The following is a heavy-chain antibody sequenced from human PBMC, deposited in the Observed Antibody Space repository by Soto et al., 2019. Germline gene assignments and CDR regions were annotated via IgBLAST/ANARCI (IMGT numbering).Heavy chain of an antibody. D-gene: IGHD2-21*01. V-gene: IGHV1-3*01. CDR3: TREAIVAENWFDP. J-gene: IGHJ5*02. CDR2: MNPNTGNI. CDR1: GYTFVDYA. Sequence: QVQLVQSGAEVKRPGASVKISCRASGYTFVDYALHWVRQAPGQGLEWVGWMNPNTGNIKYSHNFEDRVSITRDRATSTAYMELRGLRSEDTAVYFWTREAIVAENWFDPCGPGTLVTVSS.